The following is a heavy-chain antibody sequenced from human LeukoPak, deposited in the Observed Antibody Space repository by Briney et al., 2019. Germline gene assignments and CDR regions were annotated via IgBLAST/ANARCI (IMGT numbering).Heavy chain of an antibody. V-gene: IGHV4-61*02. D-gene: IGHD3-22*01. CDR1: GDSTSGGPYF. CDR2: IYSGGRT. CDR3: AREGSIYYYDSSGYLGY. Sequence: PSETLSLTCTVSGDSTSGGPYFWSWIRQPAGKGLEWIGRIYSGGRTTYNPSLKSRVTISVDTSKNQFSLKLSSVTAADTAVYYCAREGSIYYYDSSGYLGYWGQGTLVTVSS. J-gene: IGHJ4*02.